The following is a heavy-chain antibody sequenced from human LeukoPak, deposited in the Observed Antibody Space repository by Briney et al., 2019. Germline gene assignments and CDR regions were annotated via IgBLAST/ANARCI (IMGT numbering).Heavy chain of an antibody. Sequence: GESLKISCKGSGYSFTSYWIGWVRQMPGKGLEWMGIIYPGDSDTRYSPSFQGQVTISADKSISTAYLQWSSLKASDTAMYYCAREVGSSGPYYYYYMDVWGKGTTATVSS. CDR2: IYPGDSDT. CDR1: GYSFTSYW. V-gene: IGHV5-51*01. CDR3: AREVGSSGPYYYYYMDV. D-gene: IGHD6-19*01. J-gene: IGHJ6*03.